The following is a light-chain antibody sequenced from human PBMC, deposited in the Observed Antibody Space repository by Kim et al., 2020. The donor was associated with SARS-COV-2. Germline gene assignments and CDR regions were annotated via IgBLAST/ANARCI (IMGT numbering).Light chain of an antibody. J-gene: IGKJ1*01. Sequence: DIQMTQSPSSLSASVGDRVTLTCRASQGISNSLAWYQQKPGKVPKLLIYAASTLQSGVPSRFSGSGSGTDFTLTVSSLQPEDVATYYCQRYDTAPRTFGQGTKVDIK. V-gene: IGKV1-27*01. CDR2: AAS. CDR3: QRYDTAPRT. CDR1: QGISNS.